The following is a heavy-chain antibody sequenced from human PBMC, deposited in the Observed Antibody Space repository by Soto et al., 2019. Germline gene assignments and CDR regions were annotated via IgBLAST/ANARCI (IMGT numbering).Heavy chain of an antibody. CDR1: GGSISSGDYY. CDR2: IYYSGST. J-gene: IGHJ4*02. CDR3: ARGHQNYYDSSGYYLY. Sequence: SETLSLTXTVSGGSISSGDYYWSWIRQPPGKGLEWIGYIYYSGSTYYNPSLKSRVTISVDTSKNQFSLKLSSVTAADTAVYYCARGHQNYYDSSGYYLYWGQGTLVTVSS. V-gene: IGHV4-30-4*01. D-gene: IGHD3-22*01.